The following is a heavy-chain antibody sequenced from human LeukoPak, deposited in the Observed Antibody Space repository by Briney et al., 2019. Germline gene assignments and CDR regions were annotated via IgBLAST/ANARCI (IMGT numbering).Heavy chain of an antibody. CDR2: INSDGSST. CDR1: GFTFSSYW. J-gene: IGHJ6*02. V-gene: IGHV3-74*01. CDR3: ARVLPTYYDFWSGSYGMDV. Sequence: PGRSLRLSCAASGFTFSSYWMHWVRQAPGKGLVWVSRINSDGSSTSYADSVKGRFTISRDNAKNTLYLQMNSLRAEDTAVYYCARVLPTYYDFWSGSYGMDVWGQGTTVTVSS. D-gene: IGHD3-3*01.